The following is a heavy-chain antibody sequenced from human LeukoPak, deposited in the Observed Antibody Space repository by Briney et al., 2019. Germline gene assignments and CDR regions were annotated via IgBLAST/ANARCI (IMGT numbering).Heavy chain of an antibody. D-gene: IGHD3-22*01. CDR2: INHSGST. CDR1: GGSFSGYY. Sequence: SETLSLTCAVYGGSFSGYYWSWIRQPPGKGLEWIGEINHSGSTNYNPSLKSRVTISVDTSKNQLSLKLSSVTAADTAVYYCARGEILVNYYDSSGPRAWFDPWGQGTLVTVSS. CDR3: ARGEILVNYYDSSGPRAWFDP. J-gene: IGHJ5*02. V-gene: IGHV4-34*01.